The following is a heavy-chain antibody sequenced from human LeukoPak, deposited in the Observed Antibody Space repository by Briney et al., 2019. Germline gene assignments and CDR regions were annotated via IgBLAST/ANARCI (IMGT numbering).Heavy chain of an antibody. J-gene: IGHJ5*02. D-gene: IGHD5-18*01. CDR1: GYTLTELS. V-gene: IGHV1-24*01. CDR3: ARGLSDTEP. CDR2: FDPEDGET. Sequence: GASVKVSCKVSGYTLTELSMHWVRQAPGKGLEWMGRFDPEDGETIYAQKLQGRVTMTTDTSTSTAYMELRSLRSDDTAVYYCARGLSDTEPWGQGTLVTVSS.